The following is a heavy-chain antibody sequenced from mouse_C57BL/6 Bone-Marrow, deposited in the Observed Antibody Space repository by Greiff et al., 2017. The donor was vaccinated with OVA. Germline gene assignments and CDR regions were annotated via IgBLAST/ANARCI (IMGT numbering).Heavy chain of an antibody. CDR3: ARSGYYYGSSYGRFAY. CDR1: GYTFTSYG. CDR2: IYPRSGNT. Sequence: QVQLQQSGAELARPGASVKLSCKASGYTFTSYGISWVKQRTGQGLEWIGEIYPRSGNTYYNEKFKGKATLTADKSSSTAYMELRSLTSEDSAVYFCARSGYYYGSSYGRFAYWGQGTLVTVSA. D-gene: IGHD1-1*01. J-gene: IGHJ3*01. V-gene: IGHV1-81*01.